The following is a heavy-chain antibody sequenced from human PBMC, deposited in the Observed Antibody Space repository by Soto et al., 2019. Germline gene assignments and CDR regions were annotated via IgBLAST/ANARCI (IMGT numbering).Heavy chain of an antibody. CDR3: ARGSAWSVLDP. Sequence: QVQLQQWGAGLLKPSETLSLTCAVYGGSFSGYHWSWIHQSPGKGLEWIGEINHSGSTNYNPSLKSRVTISLDTSKKQFSLKLRSVTAADTAVYYCARGSAWSVLDPWGQGTLVTVSS. V-gene: IGHV4-34*01. CDR1: GGSFSGYH. CDR2: INHSGST. D-gene: IGHD2-21*01. J-gene: IGHJ5*02.